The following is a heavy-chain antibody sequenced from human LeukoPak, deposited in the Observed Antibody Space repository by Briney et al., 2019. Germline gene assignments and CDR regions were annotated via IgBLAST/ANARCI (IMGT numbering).Heavy chain of an antibody. CDR3: AKDPLQYGSGSYYFDY. CDR1: GGSFSGYY. CDR2: INHSGST. D-gene: IGHD3-10*01. J-gene: IGHJ4*02. Sequence: PSETLSLTCAVYGGSFSGYYWSWIRQPPGKGLEWIGEINHSGSTNYNPSLKSRVTISVDTSKNQFSLKLSSVTAADTAVYYCAKDPLQYGSGSYYFDYWGQGTLVTVSS. V-gene: IGHV4-34*01.